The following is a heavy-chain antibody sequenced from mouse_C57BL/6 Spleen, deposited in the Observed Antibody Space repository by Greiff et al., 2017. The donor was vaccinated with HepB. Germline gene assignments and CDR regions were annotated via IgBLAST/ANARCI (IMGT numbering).Heavy chain of an antibody. CDR2: INYDGSST. V-gene: IGHV5-16*01. Sequence: EVKVVESEGGLVQPGSSMKLSCTASGFTFSDYYMAWVRQVPEKGLEWVANINYDGSSTYYLDSLKSRFIISRDNAKNILYLQMSSLKSEDTATYYCAREKLASSYYYAMDYWGQGTSVTVSS. J-gene: IGHJ4*01. CDR1: GFTFSDYY. CDR3: AREKLASSYYYAMDY. D-gene: IGHD6-1*01.